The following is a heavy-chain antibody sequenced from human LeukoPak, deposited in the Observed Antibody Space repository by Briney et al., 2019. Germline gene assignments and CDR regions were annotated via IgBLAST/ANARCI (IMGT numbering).Heavy chain of an antibody. CDR1: GYTFTGYY. D-gene: IGHD3-22*01. J-gene: IGHJ5*02. Sequence: ASVKVSCKASGYTFTGYYMHWVRQAPGQGGEWMGWINPNSGGTNYAQKFQGRVTMTRDTSISTAYMELSRLRSDDTAMYYCARWDYYDSSGYPTGGPYNWFDHWGQGTLVTVSS. CDR2: INPNSGGT. CDR3: ARWDYYDSSGYPTGGPYNWFDH. V-gene: IGHV1-2*02.